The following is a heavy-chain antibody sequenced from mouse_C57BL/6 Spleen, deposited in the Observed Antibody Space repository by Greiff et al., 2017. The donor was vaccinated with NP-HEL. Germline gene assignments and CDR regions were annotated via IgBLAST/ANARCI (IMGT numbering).Heavy chain of an antibody. CDR2: ISSGSSTI. J-gene: IGHJ4*01. V-gene: IGHV5-17*01. Sequence: EVHLVESGGGLVKPGGSLKLSCAASGFTFSDYGMHWVRQAPEKGLEWVAYISSGSSTIYYADTVKGRFTISRDNAKNTLFLQMTSLRSEDTAMYYCARRSNHYYYAMDYWGQGTSVTVSS. CDR3: ARRSNHYYYAMDY. CDR1: GFTFSDYG. D-gene: IGHD2-5*01.